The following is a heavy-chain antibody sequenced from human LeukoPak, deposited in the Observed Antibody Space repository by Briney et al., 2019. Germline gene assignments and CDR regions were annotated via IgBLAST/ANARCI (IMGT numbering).Heavy chain of an antibody. Sequence: GESLNISCQCSGSSFATYWVGGAHKLPGKGLEWMGINYPGHSDTRYSPSYQGQVNVTANKTINTAYPQWSSLKASDNAIYYCARRSAVAPYYYMDVWGKGTTVTVSS. D-gene: IGHD2-15*01. V-gene: IGHV5-51*07. CDR2: NYPGHSDT. CDR3: ARRSAVAPYYYMDV. CDR1: GSSFATYW. J-gene: IGHJ6*03.